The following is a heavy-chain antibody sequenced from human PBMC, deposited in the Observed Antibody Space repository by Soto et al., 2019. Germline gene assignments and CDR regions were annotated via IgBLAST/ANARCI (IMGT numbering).Heavy chain of an antibody. J-gene: IGHJ4*02. CDR1: GGTFSSYA. CDR2: IIPIFGTA. V-gene: IGHV1-69*13. Sequence: SVKVSCKASGGTFSSYAISWVRQAPGQGLEWMGGIIPIFGTANYAQKFQGRVTITADESTSTAYMELSSLRSEDTAVYYCARAGGGYIYFDYWGQGTLVTVSS. CDR3: ARAGGGYIYFDY. D-gene: IGHD1-26*01.